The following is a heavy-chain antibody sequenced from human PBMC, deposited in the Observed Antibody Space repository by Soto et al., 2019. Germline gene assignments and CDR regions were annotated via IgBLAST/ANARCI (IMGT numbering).Heavy chain of an antibody. J-gene: IGHJ4*01. Sequence: GESLKISCQGSGYTFAIYWIGWVRQMPGKGLEWMGIIYPDDSDTRYSPSFQGQVTISADKSISTAYLQWRSLKASDTAMYYCARLVTTVTPPDYWGQGTLVTVSS. V-gene: IGHV5-51*01. CDR2: IYPDDSDT. CDR1: GYTFAIYW. CDR3: ARLVTTVTPPDY. D-gene: IGHD4-17*01.